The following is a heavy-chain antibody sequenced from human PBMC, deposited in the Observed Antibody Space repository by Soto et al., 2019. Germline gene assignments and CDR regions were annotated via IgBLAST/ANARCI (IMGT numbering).Heavy chain of an antibody. Sequence: ESLSLSFTFSGGSGDNYHWSWIRRPQGKGLEWVGYIHSSGYTNYNPSLRSRLTLSVDTSKNQFSLKVSPVTAADTAVYYCARLSHIFPVETYFYHSMDIWGQGITVPVSS. J-gene: IGHJ6*02. CDR2: IHSSGYT. CDR1: GGSGDNYH. CDR3: ARLSHIFPVETYFYHSMDI. V-gene: IGHV4-59*02. D-gene: IGHD3-9*01.